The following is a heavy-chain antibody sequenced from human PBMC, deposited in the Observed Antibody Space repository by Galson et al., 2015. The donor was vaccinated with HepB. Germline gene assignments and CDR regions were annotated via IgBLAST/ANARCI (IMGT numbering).Heavy chain of an antibody. D-gene: IGHD4-11*01. CDR1: GVTYSNAG. V-gene: IGHV3-30*18. J-gene: IGHJ5*02. Sequence: SLRLSCAASGVTYSNAGMHWVRQAPGKGLEWVASISPDGNNKLYVDSVKGRFTISRDNSKNPLFLQMNSLTGEDTAVYYCAKGPYSNILLSGGWFDPWGQGTLVTVSS. CDR3: AKGPYSNILLSGGWFDP. CDR2: ISPDGNNK.